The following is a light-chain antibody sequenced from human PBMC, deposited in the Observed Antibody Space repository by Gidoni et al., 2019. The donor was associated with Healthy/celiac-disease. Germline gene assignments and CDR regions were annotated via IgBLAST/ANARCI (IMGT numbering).Light chain of an antibody. Sequence: VLTQSAGTLSLSPGERATLSCRASQSVSSSYLAWYQQKPGQAPRLLIYGASSRATGIPDRFSGSGSGTDFTLTISRLEPEDFAVYYCQQYGSSPWTFGQGTKVEIK. V-gene: IGKV3-20*01. CDR2: GAS. CDR1: QSVSSSY. J-gene: IGKJ1*01. CDR3: QQYGSSPWT.